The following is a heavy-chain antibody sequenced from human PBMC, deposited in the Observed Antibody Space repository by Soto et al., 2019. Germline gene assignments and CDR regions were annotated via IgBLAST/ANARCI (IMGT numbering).Heavy chain of an antibody. Sequence: SVKVSCKASGGTFSSYTISWVRQAHGQGLEWMGRIIPILGIANYAQKFQGRVTITADKSTSTAYMELSSLRSEDTAVYYCARDPGYSYGYFSWFDPWGQGTLVTVSS. CDR1: GGTFSSYT. J-gene: IGHJ5*02. CDR2: IIPILGIA. D-gene: IGHD5-18*01. V-gene: IGHV1-69*04. CDR3: ARDPGYSYGYFSWFDP.